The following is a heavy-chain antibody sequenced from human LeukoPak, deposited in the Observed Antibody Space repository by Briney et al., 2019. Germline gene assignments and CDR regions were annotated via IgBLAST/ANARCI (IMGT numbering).Heavy chain of an antibody. CDR2: IHRSGSP. J-gene: IGHJ4*02. V-gene: IGHV4-4*02. D-gene: IGHD3-9*01. CDR3: AREILGYFIPGAY. Sequence: PSETLSLTPTVSLDSTSSNFWGWVRQPPGKGLEWIGEIHRSGSPNYNPSLQSRVTISIDRSRNQIVLELSSVTAADTAVYYCAREILGYFIPGAYWAQGTVTIVSS. CDR1: LDSTSSNF.